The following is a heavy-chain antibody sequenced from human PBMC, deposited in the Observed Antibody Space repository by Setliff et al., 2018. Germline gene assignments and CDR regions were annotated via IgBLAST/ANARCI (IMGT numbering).Heavy chain of an antibody. D-gene: IGHD5-12*01. CDR3: AREGATVDF. Sequence: GASVKVSCKASGYAFTNYYIHWVRQAPGQGLEWMGLINPSGGTTTYAQKFLGRLTMTSDTSAGTVSMDMNSLRVEDTAVYFCAREGATVDFWGQGTLVTVSS. J-gene: IGHJ4*02. CDR1: GYAFTNYY. V-gene: IGHV1-46*01. CDR2: INPSGGTT.